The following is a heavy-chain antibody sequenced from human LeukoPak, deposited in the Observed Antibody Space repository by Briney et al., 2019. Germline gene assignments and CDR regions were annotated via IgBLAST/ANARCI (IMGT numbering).Heavy chain of an antibody. CDR3: ARHDSCNTRNCNDAFDI. CDR1: GYSISSGYY. Sequence: SETLSLTCAVSGYSISSGYYWGWIRQPPGKGLEWIGSIYQTGSTYYNPSLKSRVAVSLDTPKNQVSLRLSSVTAADTAVYYCARHDSCNTRNCNDAFDIWGQGTTVTVSS. J-gene: IGHJ3*02. CDR2: IYQTGST. V-gene: IGHV4-38-2*01. D-gene: IGHD2/OR15-2a*01.